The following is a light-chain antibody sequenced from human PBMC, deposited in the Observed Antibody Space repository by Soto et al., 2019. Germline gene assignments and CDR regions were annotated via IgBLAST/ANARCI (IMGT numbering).Light chain of an antibody. J-gene: IGLJ1*01. CDR1: SSDVGGYNY. V-gene: IGLV2-14*01. CDR3: SSYTSSSTPYV. CDR2: DVG. Sequence: QSALTQPASVSGSLGQSITISCTGTSSDVGGYNYVSWYQQHPGKAPKLMIYDVGNRPSGVPNRFSGSKSGNTASLTISGLQAEDEAEYYCSSYTSSSTPYVFGTETKLTVL.